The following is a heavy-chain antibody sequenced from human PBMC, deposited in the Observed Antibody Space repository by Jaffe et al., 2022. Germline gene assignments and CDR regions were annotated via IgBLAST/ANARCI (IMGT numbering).Heavy chain of an antibody. CDR1: GFTFSNAW. V-gene: IGHV3-15*01. D-gene: IGHD5-12*01. CDR2: IKSKTDGGTT. CDR3: TTEGSNIVATNDAFDI. J-gene: IGHJ3*02. Sequence: EVQLVESGGGLVKPGGSLRLSCAASGFTFSNAWMSWVRQAPGKGLEWVGRIKSKTDGGTTDYAAPVKGRFTISRDDSKNTLYLQMNSLKTEDTAVYYCTTEGSNIVATNDAFDIWGQGTMVTVSS.